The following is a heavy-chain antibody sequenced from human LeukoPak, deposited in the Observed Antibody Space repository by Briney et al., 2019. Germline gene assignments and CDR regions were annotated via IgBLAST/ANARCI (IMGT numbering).Heavy chain of an antibody. D-gene: IGHD3-22*01. V-gene: IGHV1-2*06. CDR2: INPNSGGT. J-gene: IGHJ4*02. CDR3: ARGIPFDYYDSSGYQVPFDY. Sequence: ASVKVSCKXSGYTFTGYYMHWVRQAPGQGLEWMGRINPNSGGTNYAQKFQGRVTMTRDTSISTAYMELSRLRSDDTAVYYCARGIPFDYYDSSGYQVPFDYWGQGTLVTVSS. CDR1: GYTFTGYY.